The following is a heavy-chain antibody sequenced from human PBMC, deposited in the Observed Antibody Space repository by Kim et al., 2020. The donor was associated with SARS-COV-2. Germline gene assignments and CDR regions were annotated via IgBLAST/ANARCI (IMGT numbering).Heavy chain of an antibody. D-gene: IGHD3-10*01. CDR2: IYHSGST. J-gene: IGHJ6*02. V-gene: IGHV4-4*02. CDR3: AGGGPYYGSGSYHYYYYGMDV. Sequence: SETLSLTCAVSGGSISSSNWWSWVRQPPGKGLEWIGEIYHSGSTNYNPSLKSRVTISVDKSKNQFSLKLSSVTAADTAVYYCAGGGPYYGSGSYHYYYYGMDVWGQGTTVTVSS. CDR1: GGSISSSNW.